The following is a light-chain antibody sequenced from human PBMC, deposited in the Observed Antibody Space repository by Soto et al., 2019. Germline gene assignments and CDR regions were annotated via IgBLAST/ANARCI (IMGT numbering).Light chain of an antibody. CDR2: EVS. V-gene: IGKV2D-29*02. Sequence: DVVMTQTPLSLSVAPGQPASISCKSSQSLLHITGETFLFWYLQKPGQSPQLLIYEVSTRVSGVPDRFSGSGSGPDFTLEIGRVETDDVGIYYCMQSTQLPPTYGQGTRLEIK. J-gene: IGKJ5*01. CDR3: MQSTQLPPT. CDR1: QSLLHITGETF.